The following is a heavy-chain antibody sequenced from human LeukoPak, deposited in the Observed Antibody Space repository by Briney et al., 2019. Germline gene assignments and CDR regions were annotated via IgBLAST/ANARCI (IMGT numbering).Heavy chain of an antibody. D-gene: IGHD6-19*01. Sequence: SETLSLTCTVSGGSISSYYWSWIRQPPGKGLEWIGYIYTRGSTNYNPSLKSRVTISVDTSKNQFSLKLSSETAADTAVFSCARLNAVADIYYFDYWGQGTLVTVSS. CDR2: IYTRGST. J-gene: IGHJ4*02. CDR3: ARLNAVADIYYFDY. CDR1: GGSISSYY. V-gene: IGHV4-4*09.